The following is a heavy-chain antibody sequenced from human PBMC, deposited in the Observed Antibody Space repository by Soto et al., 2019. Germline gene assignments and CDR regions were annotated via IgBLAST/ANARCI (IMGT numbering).Heavy chain of an antibody. CDR2: IKQDGSEK. Sequence: QPGGSLRLSCAASGFTFSSYWMSWVRQAPGKGLEWVANIKQDGSEKYYVDSVKGRFTISRDNAKNSLYLQMNSLRAEDTAVYYCARVPHLRGYCSSISCPGGHYYYYMDVRGKGTTVTVSS. J-gene: IGHJ6*03. CDR3: ARVPHLRGYCSSISCPGGHYYYYMDV. D-gene: IGHD2-2*01. V-gene: IGHV3-7*01. CDR1: GFTFSSYW.